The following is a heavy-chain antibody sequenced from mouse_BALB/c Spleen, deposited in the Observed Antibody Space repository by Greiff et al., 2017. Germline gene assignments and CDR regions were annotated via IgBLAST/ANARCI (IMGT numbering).Heavy chain of an antibody. J-gene: IGHJ2*01. CDR1: GFTFSSYS. D-gene: IGHD2-3*01. Sequence: EVMLVESGGGLVKPGGSLKLSCAASGFTFSSYSMSWVRQTPEKRLERVATFSSGGSYTYYPDSVMGRFTIYRDNAKNTLYLHMSSLKSTDTAMYYCTQDRGGHGYYDYWGEGTTLTVSS. CDR2: FSSGGSYT. CDR3: TQDRGGHGYYDY. V-gene: IGHV5-6-4*01.